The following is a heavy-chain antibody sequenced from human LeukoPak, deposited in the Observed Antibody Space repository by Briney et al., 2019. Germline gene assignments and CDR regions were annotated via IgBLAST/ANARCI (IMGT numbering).Heavy chain of an antibody. D-gene: IGHD6-19*01. V-gene: IGHV4-30-2*01. CDR3: ARRNWGVAGLLFDY. CDR1: GGSISSGGYS. Sequence: SQTLSLTCAVSGGSISSGGYSWSWIRQPPGKGLEWIGYIYHSGSTYYNPSLKSRVTISVDRSKNQFSLKLSSVTAADTAVYYCARRNWGVAGLLFDYWGQGTLVTVSS. CDR2: IYHSGST. J-gene: IGHJ4*02.